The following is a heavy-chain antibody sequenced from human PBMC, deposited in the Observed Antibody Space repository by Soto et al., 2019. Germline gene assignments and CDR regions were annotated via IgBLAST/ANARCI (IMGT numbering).Heavy chain of an antibody. CDR2: ISYDGSNK. CDR3: ARDPWKEWELSILYYFDY. J-gene: IGHJ4*02. Sequence: GGSLRLSCAASGFTFSSYAMHWVRQAPGKGLEWVAVISYDGSNKYHADSVKGRFTISRDNSKNTLYLQMNSLRAEDTAVYYCARDPWKEWELSILYYFDYWGQGTLVAVSS. D-gene: IGHD1-26*01. V-gene: IGHV3-30-3*01. CDR1: GFTFSSYA.